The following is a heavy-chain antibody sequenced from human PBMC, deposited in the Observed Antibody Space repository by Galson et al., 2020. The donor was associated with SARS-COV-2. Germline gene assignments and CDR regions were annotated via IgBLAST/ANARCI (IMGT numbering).Heavy chain of an antibody. J-gene: IGHJ4*02. CDR3: ARFQPIGATTYFDY. CDR2: IYHSGST. D-gene: IGHD5-12*01. CDR1: GYSISSGYY. Sequence: SETLSLTFAVSGYSISSGYYWGWIRQPPGKGLEWIGSIYHSGSTYYDPSLKSRVTISVDTSKNQFSLKLSSVTAADTAVYYCARFQPIGATTYFDYWGQGTLVTVSS. V-gene: IGHV4-38-2*01.